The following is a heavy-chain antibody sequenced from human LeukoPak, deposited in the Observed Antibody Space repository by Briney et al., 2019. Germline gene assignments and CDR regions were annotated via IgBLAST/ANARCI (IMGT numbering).Heavy chain of an antibody. V-gene: IGHV4-59*12. Sequence: SSETLSLTCTVSGGSISSYYWSWIRQPPGKGLEWIGYIYYSGSTNYNPSLKSRVTISVDTSKNQFSLKLSSVTAADTAVYSCARNGGSWTFDHWGQGTLVTVSS. D-gene: IGHD3/OR15-3a*01. CDR3: ARNGGSWTFDH. CDR1: GGSISSYY. J-gene: IGHJ4*02. CDR2: IYYSGST.